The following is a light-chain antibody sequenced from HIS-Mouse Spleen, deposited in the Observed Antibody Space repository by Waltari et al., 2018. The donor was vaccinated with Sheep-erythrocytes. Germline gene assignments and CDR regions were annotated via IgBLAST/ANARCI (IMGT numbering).Light chain of an antibody. J-gene: IGLJ2*01. V-gene: IGLV3-10*01. CDR2: EDS. Sequence: SYELTQPPSVSVSPGHTARITCSGDALPKTYAYWYQQKSGQAPVLVIYEDSKRPSGIPERFSGSSSGTMATLTISGAQVEDEADYYCYSTDSSGNGVFGGGTKLTVL. CDR1: ALPKTY. CDR3: YSTDSSGNGV.